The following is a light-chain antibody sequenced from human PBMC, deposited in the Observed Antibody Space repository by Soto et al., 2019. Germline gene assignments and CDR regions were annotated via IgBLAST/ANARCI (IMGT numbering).Light chain of an antibody. CDR2: DAS. CDR1: QSIGRF. V-gene: IGKV1-5*01. Sequence: DLQMTQSPSTLSASVGDRVTITCRASQSIGRFLAWYQHQPGKDPKLLIYDASTLASGVPSRVSGTGSGTEVTLTISSLQPDEFATYYCQHYNSYSEAFGQGTKVDI. CDR3: QHYNSYSEA. J-gene: IGKJ1*01.